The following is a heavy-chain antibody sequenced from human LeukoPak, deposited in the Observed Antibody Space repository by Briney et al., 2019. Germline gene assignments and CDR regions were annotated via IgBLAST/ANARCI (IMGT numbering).Heavy chain of an antibody. CDR1: GFTFSSYG. V-gene: IGHV3-30*02. D-gene: IGHD6-13*01. CDR2: IRYDGSVK. Sequence: GGSLRLSCAASGFTFSSYGMHWVRQAPGKGLERVASIRYDGSVKYYTGSVKGRFTISRDNSKNTLFLQMSSLRAEGTSVKYCAKWWGPGYSSSWYRASYFDYWGQGTLVTVSS. CDR3: AKWWGPGYSSSWYRASYFDY. J-gene: IGHJ4*02.